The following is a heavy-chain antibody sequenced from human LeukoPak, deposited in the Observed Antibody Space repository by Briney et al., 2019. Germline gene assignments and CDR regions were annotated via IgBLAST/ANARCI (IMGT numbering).Heavy chain of an antibody. CDR1: GFTFSPYT. J-gene: IGHJ4*02. D-gene: IGHD2-8*02. CDR3: ARDGEGVLGFDY. CDR2: ISSSSSYV. Sequence: GGSLRLSCAGSGFTFSPYTMTWVRQAPGKGLEWVSSISSSSSYVYYADSAKGRFTISRDNAQNSLFLQMSSLRAEDTAMYYCARDGEGVLGFDYWGQGTLVTVSS. V-gene: IGHV3-21*01.